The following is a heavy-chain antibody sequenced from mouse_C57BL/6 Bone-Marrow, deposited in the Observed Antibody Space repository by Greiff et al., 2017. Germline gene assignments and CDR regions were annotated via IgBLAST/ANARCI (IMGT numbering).Heavy chain of an antibody. D-gene: IGHD3-3*01. CDR1: GYTFTRYW. CDR2: IHPNSGST. V-gene: IGHV1-64*01. J-gene: IGHJ2*01. Sequence: VQLQQPGAELVKPGASVKLSCKASGYTFTRYWMHLVKQRPGQGLEWIGMIHPNSGSTNYNEKFKSKATLTVDKSSSTAYMQLSSLTSEDSAVYYCARGAGYYFDDWGQGTTLTVSS. CDR3: ARGAGYYFDD.